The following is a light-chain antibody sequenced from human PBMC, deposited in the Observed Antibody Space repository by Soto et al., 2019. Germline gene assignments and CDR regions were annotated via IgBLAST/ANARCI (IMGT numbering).Light chain of an antibody. CDR3: CSDAGRSTYV. J-gene: IGLJ1*01. CDR2: EVT. CDR1: SSDVGSFNF. V-gene: IGLV2-23*02. Sequence: QSVLTQPASVSGSPGQSITISCTRTSSDVGSFNFVSWYQQYPGKAPKVLIYEVTKRPSGVSDRFSGSKSGNTASLTISGLQVEDEADYYCCSDAGRSTYVFGGGTKVTVL.